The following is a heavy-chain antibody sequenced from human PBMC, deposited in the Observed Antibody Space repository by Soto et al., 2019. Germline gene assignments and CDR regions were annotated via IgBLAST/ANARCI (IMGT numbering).Heavy chain of an antibody. J-gene: IGHJ4*02. CDR1: GYTFTSYG. D-gene: IGHD4-17*01. V-gene: IGHV1-18*01. CDR2: ISAYNGNT. CDR3: ARARPSGDYPLPGY. Sequence: QVQLVQSGAEVKKPGASVKVSCKASGYTFTSYGISWVRQAPGQGLEWMGWISAYNGNTNYAQKLQGRVTMTTDTATSTAYMQLSSLRSDYTAAYSCARARPSGDYPLPGYWGQGTLVTVSS.